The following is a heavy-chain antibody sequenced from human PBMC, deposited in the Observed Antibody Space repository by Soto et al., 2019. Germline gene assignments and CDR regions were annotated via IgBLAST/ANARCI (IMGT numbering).Heavy chain of an antibody. CDR2: IYYSGST. CDR3: ARHGDYYDSSGYWGTNFDY. CDR1: GGSISSSSYY. V-gene: IGHV4-39*01. Sequence: QLQLQESGPGLVKPSETLSLTCTVSGGSISSSSYYWGWIRQPPGKGLEWIGSIYYSGSTYYNPSLKSRVTISVDTSKNQFSLKLSSVTAADTAVYYCARHGDYYDSSGYWGTNFDYWGQGTLVTVSS. J-gene: IGHJ4*02. D-gene: IGHD3-22*01.